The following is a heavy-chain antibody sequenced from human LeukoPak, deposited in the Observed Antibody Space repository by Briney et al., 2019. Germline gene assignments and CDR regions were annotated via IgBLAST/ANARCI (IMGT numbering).Heavy chain of an antibody. J-gene: IGHJ1*01. D-gene: IGHD2-2*01. Sequence: GGSLRLSCAASGFTFSSYWMSWVRQAPGKGLEWVANIKQDGSEKYYVDSVKGRFTISRDNAKNSLYLTMNSLRAEDTAVYYCARHPSGRGYCSSTSCYGGRLWVRYFQHWGQGTLVTVSS. V-gene: IGHV3-7*03. CDR3: ARHPSGRGYCSSTSCYGGRLWVRYFQH. CDR1: GFTFSSYW. CDR2: IKQDGSEK.